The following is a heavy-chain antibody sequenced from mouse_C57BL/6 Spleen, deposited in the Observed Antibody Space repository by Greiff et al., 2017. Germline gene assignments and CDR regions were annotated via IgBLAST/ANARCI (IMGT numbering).Heavy chain of an antibody. CDR2: ISNGGGST. CDR3: VRKGAGYMDY. V-gene: IGHV5-12*01. J-gene: IGHJ4*01. D-gene: IGHD3-1*01. CDR1: GFTFSDYY. Sequence: DVKLVESGGGLVQPGGSLKLSCAASGFTFSDYYMYWVRQTPEKRLEWVAYISNGGGSTYYPDTVKGRFTISRDNAKNTLYLQMSRLKSEDTAMYYCVRKGAGYMDYWGQGTSVTVSS.